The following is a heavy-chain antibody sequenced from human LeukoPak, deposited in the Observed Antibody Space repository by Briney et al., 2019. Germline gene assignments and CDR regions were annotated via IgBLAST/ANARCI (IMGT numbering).Heavy chain of an antibody. D-gene: IGHD4-23*01. CDR2: IYSGGST. CDR1: GFTFSSYA. J-gene: IGHJ4*02. CDR3: ARGGHGGRPNDY. V-gene: IGHV3-53*01. Sequence: GGSLRLSCAASGFTFSSYAMHWVRQAPGKGLEWVSVIYSGGSTYYADSVKGRFIISRDNSKNTLYLQMNSLRAADTAVYYCARGGHGGRPNDYWGQGTLVTVSS.